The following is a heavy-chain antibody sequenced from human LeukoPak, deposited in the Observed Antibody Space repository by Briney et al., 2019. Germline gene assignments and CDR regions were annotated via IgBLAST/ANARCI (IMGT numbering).Heavy chain of an antibody. J-gene: IGHJ4*02. Sequence: PSETLSLTCTVSNGSISSYYWSWIRQPPGKGREWIGYVYYSGSTNYNPSLKSRVTISVDTSKNRFTLKLSSVTAADTAVYYCASYSSLSLQPQYWGQGALVTVSS. D-gene: IGHD2-15*01. CDR2: VYYSGST. CDR1: NGSISSYY. V-gene: IGHV4-59*01. CDR3: ASYSSLSLQPQY.